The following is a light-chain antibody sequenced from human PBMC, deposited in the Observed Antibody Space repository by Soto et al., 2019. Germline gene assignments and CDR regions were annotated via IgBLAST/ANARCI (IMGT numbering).Light chain of an antibody. V-gene: IGKV3-20*01. CDR3: QQNGRSPPWT. CDR1: QSVSSSY. J-gene: IGKJ1*01. CDR2: GAS. Sequence: EIVLTQSPGTLSLSPGERATLSCRASQSVSSSYLVWYQQKPGQAPRLLIYGASIRATGIPDRFSGSGSATDFHLTISRLEPEDFAVYYCQQNGRSPPWTFGQGTKVEIK.